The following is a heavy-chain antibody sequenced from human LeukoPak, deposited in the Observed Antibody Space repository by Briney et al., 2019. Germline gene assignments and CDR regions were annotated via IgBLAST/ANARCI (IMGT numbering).Heavy chain of an antibody. D-gene: IGHD5-24*01. CDR1: GYTFTSYG. CDR3: ARDRDGYNPEGAFDI. Sequence: ASVKVSCKASGYTFTSYGISRVRQAPGQGLEWMGWISAYNGNTNYAQKLQGRVTMTTDTSTSTAYMELRSLRSDDTAVYYCARDRDGYNPEGAFDIWGQGTMVTVSS. V-gene: IGHV1-18*01. CDR2: ISAYNGNT. J-gene: IGHJ3*02.